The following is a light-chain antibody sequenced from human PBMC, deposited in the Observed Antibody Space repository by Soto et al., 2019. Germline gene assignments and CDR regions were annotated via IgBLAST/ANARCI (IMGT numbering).Light chain of an antibody. Sequence: QLVLTQSPSASASLGASVKLTCTLSSGHSNYAIAWHQQQPEKGPRYLMKVNSGGSHIKGDGIPDRFSGSSSGAERYLFISSLQSEDEADYYCQPWGTGSAIVVFGGGTQLTVL. CDR1: SGHSNYA. CDR2: VNSGGSH. J-gene: IGLJ7*01. CDR3: QPWGTGSAIVV. V-gene: IGLV4-69*01.